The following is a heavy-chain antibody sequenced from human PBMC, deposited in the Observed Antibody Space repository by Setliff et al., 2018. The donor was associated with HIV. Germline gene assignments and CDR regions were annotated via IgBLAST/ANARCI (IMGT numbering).Heavy chain of an antibody. CDR2: ISATAGDT. J-gene: IGHJ3*02. V-gene: IGHV3-23*01. CDR1: GFSFRTYA. CDR3: ARESSTVRGVIDI. Sequence: GGSLRLSCAASGFSFRTYAMSWVRQAPGKGLEWVSAISATAGDTYYADSVKGRFTVSRDNSKNTVYLQMNSLRDEDRAVYYCARESSTVRGVIDIWGQGTMVTVSS. D-gene: IGHD3-10*01.